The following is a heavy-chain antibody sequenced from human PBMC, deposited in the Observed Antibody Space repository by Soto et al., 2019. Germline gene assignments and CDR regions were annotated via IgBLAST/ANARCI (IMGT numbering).Heavy chain of an antibody. V-gene: IGHV3-33*01. CDR1: GFVFHNYG. CDR2: TWYEGKNT. D-gene: IGHD3-16*01. CDR3: AREFGILHYYMDA. Sequence: GGSLRPSCAASGFVFHNYGMHWVRQAPGKGLEWVAMTWYEGKNTYYADSVKGRFTISRDNSKNMLFLQMDNMRGEDSAIYYCAREFGILHYYMDAWGKGTTVTVSS. J-gene: IGHJ6*03.